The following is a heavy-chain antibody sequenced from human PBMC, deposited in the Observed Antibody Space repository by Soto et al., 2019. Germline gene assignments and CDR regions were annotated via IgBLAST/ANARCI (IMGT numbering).Heavy chain of an antibody. D-gene: IGHD3-10*01. CDR3: ARDGDISSYYGSGSQYYYMDV. Sequence: SETLSLICTVSGDSITNSYWSWIRQPPGKGLEWIGYIHSTGSTIYNPSLQGRVTISLDTSKSHFSLNLSSVTVADTAIYYCARDGDISSYYGSGSQYYYMDVWGKGTTVTVSS. V-gene: IGHV4-59*01. CDR2: IHSTGST. J-gene: IGHJ6*03. CDR1: GDSITNSY.